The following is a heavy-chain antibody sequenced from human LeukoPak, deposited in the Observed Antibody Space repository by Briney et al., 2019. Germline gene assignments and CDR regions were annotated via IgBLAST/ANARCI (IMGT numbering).Heavy chain of an antibody. CDR1: GFTFSNAW. V-gene: IGHV3-66*02. CDR3: ARPLHDAFDI. Sequence: GGSLRLSCAASGFTFSNAWMSWVRQAPGKGLEWVSVIYSGGSTYYADSVKGRFTISRDNSKNTLYLQMNSLRAEDTAVYYCARPLHDAFDIWGQGTMVTVSS. J-gene: IGHJ3*02. CDR2: IYSGGST.